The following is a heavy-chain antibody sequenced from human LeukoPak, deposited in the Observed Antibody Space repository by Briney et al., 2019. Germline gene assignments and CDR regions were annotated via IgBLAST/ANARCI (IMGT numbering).Heavy chain of an antibody. D-gene: IGHD3-22*01. CDR2: IYSGGST. CDR3: ARDITMIVADAFDI. CDR1: GFTVSSNY. J-gene: IGHJ3*02. Sequence: GGSLRLSCAASGFTVSSNYMSWVRQAPGKGLEWVSVIYSGGSTYYADSVKGRFTISRDNSKNTLYLQMNSLRAEDTAVYYCARDITMIVADAFDIWGQGTMVTVSS. V-gene: IGHV3-66*01.